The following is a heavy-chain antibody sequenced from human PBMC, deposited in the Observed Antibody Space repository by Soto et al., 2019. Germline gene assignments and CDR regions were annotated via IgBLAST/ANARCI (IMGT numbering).Heavy chain of an antibody. D-gene: IGHD3-3*01. CDR2: INAGNGNT. CDR1: GYTFTSYA. CDR3: ARDRALTIFGVARKGHWFDP. Sequence: GASVKVSCKASGYTFTSYAMHWVRQAPGQRLEWMGWINAGNGNTKYSQKFQGRVTITRDTSASTAYMELSSLRSEDTAVYYCARDRALTIFGVARKGHWFDPWGQGTLVTVSS. J-gene: IGHJ5*02. V-gene: IGHV1-3*01.